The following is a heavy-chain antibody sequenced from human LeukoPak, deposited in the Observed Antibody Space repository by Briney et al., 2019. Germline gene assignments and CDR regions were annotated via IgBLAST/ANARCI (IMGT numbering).Heavy chain of an antibody. CDR3: AREPSYYGSGAIDP. CDR1: GGSISSYY. D-gene: IGHD3-10*01. J-gene: IGHJ5*02. Sequence: SETLSLTCTVSGGSISSYYWSWIRQPPGKGLEWIGYIYYSGSTNYNPSLKSRVTISVDTSKNQFSLKLSPVTAADTAVYYCAREPSYYGSGAIDPWGQGTLVTVSS. V-gene: IGHV4-59*01. CDR2: IYYSGST.